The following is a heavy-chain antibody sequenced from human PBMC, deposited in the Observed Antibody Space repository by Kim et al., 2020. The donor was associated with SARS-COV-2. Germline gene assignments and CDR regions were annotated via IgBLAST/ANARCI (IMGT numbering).Heavy chain of an antibody. V-gene: IGHV3-21*01. CDR3: ARDNSVAFDI. Sequence: YIYYADSVKGRFTISRDNAKNSLYLQMNSLRAEDTAVYYCARDNSVAFDIWGQGTMVTVSS. J-gene: IGHJ3*02. CDR2: YI. D-gene: IGHD1-20*01.